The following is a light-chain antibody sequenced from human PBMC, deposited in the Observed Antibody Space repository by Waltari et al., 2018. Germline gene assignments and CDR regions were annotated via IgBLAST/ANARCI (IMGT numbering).Light chain of an antibody. J-gene: IGKJ3*01. Sequence: DIQMTQSPSSLSASVEDGVTITCQASQDIANYLNWYQQKPGKAPKHLVYDASNLHSGVPSRFSGSGSGTHFTFTITGLQPEDIATYYCQQHDHLPFTFGPGTKVDIK. V-gene: IGKV1-33*01. CDR2: DAS. CDR3: QQHDHLPFT. CDR1: QDIANY.